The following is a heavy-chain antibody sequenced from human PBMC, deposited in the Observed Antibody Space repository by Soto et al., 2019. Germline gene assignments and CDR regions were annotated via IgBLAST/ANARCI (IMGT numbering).Heavy chain of an antibody. CDR3: ARRYCSSTACLKSFDL. V-gene: IGHV3-7*01. D-gene: IGHD2-2*01. CDR1: GFTFTNCW. Sequence: EVQLVESGGGLVQPGGSLRLSCAASGFTFTNCWMTWVRQAPGKGLECVANIKQDGSDKYYVDSVKGRFTISRDNAKNSLSLHMSSLRAEDTAVYYCARRYCSSTACLKSFDLWGQGTLVTVSS. J-gene: IGHJ4*02. CDR2: IKQDGSDK.